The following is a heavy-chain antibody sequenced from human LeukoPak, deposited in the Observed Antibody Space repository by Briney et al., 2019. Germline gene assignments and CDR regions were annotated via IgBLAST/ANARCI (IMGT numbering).Heavy chain of an antibody. D-gene: IGHD5-12*01. CDR1: GYTFTTYG. CDR2: ISAYNGNT. CDR3: ARDSGYESYNWFDP. J-gene: IGHJ5*02. V-gene: IGHV1-18*01. Sequence: ASVKVSCKASGYTFTTYGISWVRQAPGQGLEWMGWISAYNGNTNYPQNFQGRVTMTTDTSTSTAYMELRSLRSDDTAVYYCARDSGYESYNWFDPWGQGTLVTVSS.